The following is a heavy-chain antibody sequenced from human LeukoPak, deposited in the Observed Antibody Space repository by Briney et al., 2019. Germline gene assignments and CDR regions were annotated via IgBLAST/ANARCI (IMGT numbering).Heavy chain of an antibody. CDR2: MNTDGSTI. V-gene: IGHV3-74*01. CDR3: AKAGKYRFDN. CDR1: GFIFSNYW. J-gene: IGHJ5*02. Sequence: GGSLRLSCAASGFIFSNYWMHWVRQAPGEELVWVSRMNTDGSTINYADYVKGRFTISRDNAKNTLYLQMNSLTTEDTAVYYCAKAGKYRFDNWGQGTLLTVSS. D-gene: IGHD6-19*01.